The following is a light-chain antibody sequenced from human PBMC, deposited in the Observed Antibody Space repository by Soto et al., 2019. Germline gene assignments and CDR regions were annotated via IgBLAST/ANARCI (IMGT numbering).Light chain of an antibody. V-gene: IGLV2-14*01. CDR1: SSDVGGYNY. J-gene: IGLJ2*01. CDR2: DVS. Sequence: QSVLTQPASVSGSPGQSITISCTGTSSDVGGYNYVSWYQQHPGKAPKLMIYDVSNRPSGVSNRFSGSKSGNTASLTISGLQAEDEADYYCSSYTSSSIQFGGGTQLTVL. CDR3: SSYTSSSIQ.